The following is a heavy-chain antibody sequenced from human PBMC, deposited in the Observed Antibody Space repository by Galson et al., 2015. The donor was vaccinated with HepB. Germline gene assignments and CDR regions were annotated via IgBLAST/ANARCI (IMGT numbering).Heavy chain of an antibody. V-gene: IGHV3-9*01. CDR2: ITWNGDKT. J-gene: IGHJ4*02. Sequence: SLRLSCAASGFTFDDFAMHWVRQSPWKGLEWVSGITWNGDKTAYADSVRGRFTISRDNTRNSLYLQMNSLRPEDTALYYCAKGNRITMVRGALDFWSLGTLVSVSS. CDR3: AKGNRITMVRGALDF. D-gene: IGHD3-10*01. CDR1: GFTFDDFA.